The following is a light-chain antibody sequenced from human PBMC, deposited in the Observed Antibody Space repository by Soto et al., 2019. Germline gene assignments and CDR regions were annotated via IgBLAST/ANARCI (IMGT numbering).Light chain of an antibody. CDR2: GAS. V-gene: IGKV3-20*01. CDR3: QQFAASPRT. CDR1: QSVSSQ. J-gene: IGKJ1*01. Sequence: ETVLTQSPATLSLSPGERATLSCRASQSVSSQLAWYQQKPGQAPRLLIGASTRATGIPDRFSDSGSGTDFTLTISRLEPEDFAVYYCQQFAASPRTFGQGTKVDIK.